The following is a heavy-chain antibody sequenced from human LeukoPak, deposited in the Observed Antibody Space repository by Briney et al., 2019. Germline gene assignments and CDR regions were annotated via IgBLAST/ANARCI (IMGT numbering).Heavy chain of an antibody. D-gene: IGHD3-10*01. J-gene: IGHJ4*02. CDR1: GFTVSSNY. V-gene: IGHV3-66*01. CDR2: IYSGGST. CDR3: ASPTQEKYYDSSFDY. Sequence: GGSLRLSCAASGFTVSSNYMSWVRQAPGKGLEWASVIYSGGSTYYADSVKGRFPISRDNSKNTLCLQMNSLRAEDTAVYYCASPTQEKYYDSSFDYWGQGTLVTVSS.